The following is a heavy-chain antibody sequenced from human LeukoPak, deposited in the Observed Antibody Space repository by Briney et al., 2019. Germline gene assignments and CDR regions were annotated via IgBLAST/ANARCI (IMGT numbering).Heavy chain of an antibody. V-gene: IGHV3-53*01. D-gene: IGHD2-21*02. CDR3: ARLAYCGGDCPKYYFDY. J-gene: IGHJ4*02. Sequence: GGSLRLSCAASGFTVSNNYMSWVRQAPGKGLEWVSVIYSGGSTYYADSVKGRFTISRDNSKNTLYLQVNSLRAEDTAVYYCARLAYCGGDCPKYYFDYWGQGTLVTVSS. CDR2: IYSGGST. CDR1: GFTVSNNY.